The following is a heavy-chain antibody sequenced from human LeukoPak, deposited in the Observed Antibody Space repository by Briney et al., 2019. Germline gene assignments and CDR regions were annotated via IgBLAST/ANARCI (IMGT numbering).Heavy chain of an antibody. CDR1: GFTFSSYG. D-gene: IGHD2-15*01. CDR3: ARVLDSSSSRYQAFPY. Sequence: PGRSLRLSCAASGFTFSSYGMHWVRQAPGKGLEWVAVIWYDGSNKYYADSVKGRFTISRDNSKNTLYLQMNSLRAEDTAVYYCARVLDSSSSRYQAFPYWGQGTLVTVS. V-gene: IGHV3-33*01. J-gene: IGHJ4*02. CDR2: IWYDGSNK.